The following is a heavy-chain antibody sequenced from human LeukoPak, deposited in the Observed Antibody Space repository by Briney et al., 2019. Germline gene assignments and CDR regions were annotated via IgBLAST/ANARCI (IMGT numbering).Heavy chain of an antibody. V-gene: IGHV3-30*02. Sequence: GGSLRLSCAASGFTFTSYGMHWVRQAPGKGLEWVAVIWFDGSNKYYADSVKGRFTISRDDSKNTLYLQMNSLRAEDTAVYYCAKDVLQLELPGNWGQGTLVTVSS. CDR3: AKDVLQLELPGN. D-gene: IGHD1-7*01. CDR2: IWFDGSNK. CDR1: GFTFTSYG. J-gene: IGHJ4*02.